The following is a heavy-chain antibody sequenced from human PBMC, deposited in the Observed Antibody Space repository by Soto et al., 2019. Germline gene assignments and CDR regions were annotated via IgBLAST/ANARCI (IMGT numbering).Heavy chain of an antibody. CDR3: ARGVWGSYRYTYYYYYYMDV. CDR2: ISAYNGNT. CDR1: GYTFTSYG. D-gene: IGHD3-16*02. Sequence: ASVKVSCKASGYTFTSYGISWVRQAPGQGLEWMGWISAYNGNTNYAQKLQGRVTMTTDTSTSTAYMELRSLRSDDTAVYYCARGVWGSYRYTYYYYYYMDVWGKGTTVTVSS. J-gene: IGHJ6*03. V-gene: IGHV1-18*01.